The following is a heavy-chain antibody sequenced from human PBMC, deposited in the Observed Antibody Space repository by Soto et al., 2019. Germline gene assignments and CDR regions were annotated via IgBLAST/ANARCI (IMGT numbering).Heavy chain of an antibody. CDR2: IIPIFGTA. Sequence: SVKVSCKASGGTFSSYAISWVRQAPGQGLEWMGGIIPIFGTANYAQKFQGRVTITADESTSTAYMELSSLRSEDTAVYYCASSTPAYCGGDCSYWYFDRWGRGTRVTVSS. CDR1: GGTFSSYA. J-gene: IGHJ2*01. D-gene: IGHD2-21*02. V-gene: IGHV1-69*13. CDR3: ASSTPAYCGGDCSYWYFDR.